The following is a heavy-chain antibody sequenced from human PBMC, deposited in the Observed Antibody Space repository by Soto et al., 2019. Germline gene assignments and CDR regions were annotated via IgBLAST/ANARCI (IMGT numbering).Heavy chain of an antibody. CDR1: GGAVASSHW. D-gene: IGHD2-21*02. CDR3: AREIVTAGGNNYFDP. V-gene: IGHV4-4*02. CDR2: VYHTGDT. Sequence: SETLSLTCVVSGGAVASSHWWSGVRQSPGGGLEWIGNVYHTGDTNFNPSLQSRDTISVDKSNNQFSLRLNSLTAADTAVYFCAREIVTAGGNNYFDPWGPGTLVTVSS. J-gene: IGHJ5*02.